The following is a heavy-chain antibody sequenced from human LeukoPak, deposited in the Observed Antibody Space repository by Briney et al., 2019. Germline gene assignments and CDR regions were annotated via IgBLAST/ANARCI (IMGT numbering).Heavy chain of an antibody. D-gene: IGHD5-18*01. Sequence: SETLSLACTVSGGSISSSSAYWGWIRQPPGKGLEWIGSIYYSKNTYYNPSLKSRVTISADTSKNQFSLTLGSVSATDTAVYYCVSPRGFSYGYFDYWGQGTLVTVSS. CDR1: GGSISSSSAY. CDR3: VSPRGFSYGYFDY. V-gene: IGHV4-39*01. J-gene: IGHJ4*02. CDR2: IYYSKNT.